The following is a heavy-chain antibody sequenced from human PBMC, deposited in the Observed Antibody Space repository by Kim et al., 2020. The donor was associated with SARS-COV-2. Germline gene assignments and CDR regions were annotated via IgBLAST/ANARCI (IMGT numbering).Heavy chain of an antibody. V-gene: IGHV1-46*01. CDR3: ARDLSAGWSFDF. D-gene: IGHD6-19*01. Sequence: ASVKVSCKASGYTFTSNHMHWVRQAPGQGLEWMGMITPNSGYTKYAQNFQDRITLTRDTSTSTFYMVLSSLRSEDTAIYYCARDLSAGWSFDFWGQGTRVTVSS. J-gene: IGHJ4*02. CDR1: GYTFTSNH. CDR2: ITPNSGYT.